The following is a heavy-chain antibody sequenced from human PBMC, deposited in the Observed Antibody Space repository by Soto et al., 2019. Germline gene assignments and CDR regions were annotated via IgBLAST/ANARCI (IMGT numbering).Heavy chain of an antibody. J-gene: IGHJ4*02. CDR3: ARQNVQIGPGFFDY. V-gene: IGHV4-30-4*01. CDR2: IYHTGTI. Sequence: SETLSLTCRVSGGSIGSGNFYWSWIRQPPGKGLEWLTSIYHTGTIYITPSLRSRLTISSDTSRNQFSLNLTSVTAADTALYFCARQNVQIGPGFFDYWGRGTLVTVSS. D-gene: IGHD3-10*02. CDR1: GGSIGSGNFY.